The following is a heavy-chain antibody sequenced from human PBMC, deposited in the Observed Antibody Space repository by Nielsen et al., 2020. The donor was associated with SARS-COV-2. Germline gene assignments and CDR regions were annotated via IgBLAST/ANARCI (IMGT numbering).Heavy chain of an antibody. D-gene: IGHD3-10*01. J-gene: IGHJ3*02. Sequence: GESLKISCAASGFTFNIYAMAWVRRAPGRGLEWVSGTSASGASTYYADSVKGRFSISRDNSRNTLYLQMNSLRVEDTAIYFCAKDDVVRGDAYDICGQGTVVTVSS. CDR2: TSASGAST. CDR3: AKDDVVRGDAYDI. CDR1: GFTFNIYA. V-gene: IGHV3-23*01.